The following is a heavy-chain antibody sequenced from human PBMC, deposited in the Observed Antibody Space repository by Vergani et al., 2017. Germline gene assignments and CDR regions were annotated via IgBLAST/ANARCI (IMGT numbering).Heavy chain of an antibody. J-gene: IGHJ6*02. D-gene: IGHD2-21*01. CDR2: IKSTFDRGTT. Sequence: EVQLVESGGGIVKPGGSLRLSCVASGFSFRNAWMNWVRRTPGKGLEWVGRIKSTFDRGTTDYAAAVKGRFTISSDDSKNTLFLQMNGLKTEDIGVYYCTTDPRSCGDGSCYWLRDHHYYGMDVWGQGTTVTVSS. V-gene: IGHV3-15*07. CDR1: GFSFRNAW. CDR3: TTDPRSCGDGSCYWLRDHHYYGMDV.